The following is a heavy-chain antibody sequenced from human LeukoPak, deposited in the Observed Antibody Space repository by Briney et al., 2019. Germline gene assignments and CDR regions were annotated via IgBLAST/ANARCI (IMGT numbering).Heavy chain of an antibody. D-gene: IGHD2-15*01. Sequence: GGSLRLSCAASGFTFSSYAMSWVRQAPGKGLEWVSAISGSGGSTYYADSVKGRFTISRDNSKNTLYLQMNSLRAEDTAVYYCAGVVAAIGYFDYWGQGTLGTVSS. V-gene: IGHV3-23*01. CDR2: ISGSGGST. J-gene: IGHJ4*02. CDR3: AGVVAAIGYFDY. CDR1: GFTFSSYA.